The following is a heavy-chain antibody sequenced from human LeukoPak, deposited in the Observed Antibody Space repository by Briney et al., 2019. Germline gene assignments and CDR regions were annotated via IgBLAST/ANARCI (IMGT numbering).Heavy chain of an antibody. D-gene: IGHD3-3*01. J-gene: IGHJ4*02. CDR1: GGSLSSSSYS. CDR3: ARLRDYDFWSGYYPFDY. Sequence: SETLSLTCTVSGGSLSSSSYSWGWIRQPPAKGMEWLGSIYYSGSTYYNPSLKSRVTISVDTSKSQFSLKLSSVTAADTAVYYCARLRDYDFWSGYYPFDYWGQGTLVTVSS. CDR2: IYYSGST. V-gene: IGHV4-39*01.